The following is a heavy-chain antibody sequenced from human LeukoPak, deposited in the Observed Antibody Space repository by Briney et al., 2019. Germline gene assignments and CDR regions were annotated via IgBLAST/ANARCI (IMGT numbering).Heavy chain of an antibody. D-gene: IGHD4-23*01. CDR2: ISGSGGST. CDR1: GFPFRNYA. CDR3: AKESIRWSFDY. J-gene: IGHJ4*02. V-gene: IGHV3-23*01. Sequence: GGSLELSCAASGFPFRNYAVNWVRQAPGRGLEWVSTISGSGGSTYYADSVKGRFTISRDNSKNTLYLQINSLRAEDTAVYYCAKESIRWSFDYWGQGTLLTVSS.